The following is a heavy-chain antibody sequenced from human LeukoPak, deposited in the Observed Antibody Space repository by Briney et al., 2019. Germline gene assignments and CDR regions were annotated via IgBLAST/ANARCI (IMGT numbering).Heavy chain of an antibody. CDR1: GCSMSSYY. D-gene: IGHD1-26*01. CDR2: IYYSGST. Sequence: SETLSLTCTVSGCSMSSYYWSWIRQPAGKGLEGIGYIYYSGSTNYNPSLKSRVTISVDTSKNQFSLMLSSVTAADAAVYYSAREDQVVGSTMSDYWGQGTLVTVSS. CDR3: AREDQVVGSTMSDY. V-gene: IGHV4-59*12. J-gene: IGHJ4*02.